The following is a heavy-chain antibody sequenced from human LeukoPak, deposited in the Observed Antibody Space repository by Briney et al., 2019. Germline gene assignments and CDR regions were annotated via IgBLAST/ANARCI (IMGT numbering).Heavy chain of an antibody. D-gene: IGHD3-3*01. Sequence: SETLSLTCAVYGGSFNTYYWTWIRQPPGKGLEWIGDINHSGTTNYNPSLKSRVTISVDTSKNQFSLKLSSVTAADTAVYYCVRSGYYNPFNYYYGMDVWGQGTTVTVSS. CDR1: GGSFNTYY. CDR2: INHSGTT. J-gene: IGHJ6*02. V-gene: IGHV4-34*01. CDR3: VRSGYYNPFNYYYGMDV.